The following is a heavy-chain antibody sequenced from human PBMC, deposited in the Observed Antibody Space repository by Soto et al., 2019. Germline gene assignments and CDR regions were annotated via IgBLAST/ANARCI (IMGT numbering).Heavy chain of an antibody. CDR1: GGSIRSYY. V-gene: IGHV4-59*08. J-gene: IGHJ3*02. CDR3: ARLLGAAAGYAFDI. D-gene: IGHD6-13*01. Sequence: SXTLSLTCTVSGGSIRSYYWSWIRQPPGKGLEWIGHLYYSESANYNPSLKSRVTISVDTSKNQFSLRLRSVTAADTAVYYCARLLGAAAGYAFDICGQGTMVTXSS. CDR2: LYYSESA.